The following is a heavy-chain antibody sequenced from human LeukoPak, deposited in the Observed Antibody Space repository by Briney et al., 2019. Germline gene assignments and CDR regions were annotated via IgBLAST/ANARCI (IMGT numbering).Heavy chain of an antibody. D-gene: IGHD5-24*01. Sequence: PGGSLRLSCAASGFTINGHTMTWVRQAPGKGLEWVSAISGAYSSAYYADSVKGRFTISRDDSKNTLYLQMNSLRADDTAVYYCASGDDYNWRLDYWGQGTLVTVSS. CDR2: ISGAYSSA. CDR3: ASGDDYNWRLDY. V-gene: IGHV3-23*01. J-gene: IGHJ4*02. CDR1: GFTINGHT.